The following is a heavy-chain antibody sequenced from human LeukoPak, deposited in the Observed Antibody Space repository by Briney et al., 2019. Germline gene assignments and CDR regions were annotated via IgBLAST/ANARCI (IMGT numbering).Heavy chain of an antibody. CDR2: ISWNSGSR. J-gene: IGHJ4*02. Sequence: PGGSLRLSCAASGFTFDDYAMHWVRQAPGKGLEWVSGISWNSGSRGYADSVKGRFTISRDNAKNSLYLQMNSRRVEDTALYYCAKEMTRIAAAAPFDYWGQGTLVTVSS. CDR1: GFTFDDYA. D-gene: IGHD6-13*01. V-gene: IGHV3-9*01. CDR3: AKEMTRIAAAAPFDY.